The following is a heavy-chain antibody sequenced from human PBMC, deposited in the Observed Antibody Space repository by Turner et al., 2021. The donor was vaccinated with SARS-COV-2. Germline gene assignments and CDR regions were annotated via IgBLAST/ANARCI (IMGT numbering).Heavy chain of an antibody. CDR3: ATGVAVTGTPSAYYYYYGMDV. D-gene: IGHD6-19*01. V-gene: IGHV1-24*01. CDR1: GYTLTELS. J-gene: IGHJ6*02. CDR2: FDPEEGET. Sequence: QVQLVQSGAEVKKPGASVKVPCKVSGYTLTELSMHWVRQAPGKGLEWMGGFDPEEGETIYAQKFQGRVTMTEDTSTDTAYMELSSLRSEDTAVYYCATGVAVTGTPSAYYYYYGMDVWGQGTTVTVSS.